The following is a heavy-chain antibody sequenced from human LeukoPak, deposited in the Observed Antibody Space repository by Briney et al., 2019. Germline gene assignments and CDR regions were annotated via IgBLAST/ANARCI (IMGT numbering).Heavy chain of an antibody. J-gene: IGHJ6*02. V-gene: IGHV3-9*01. CDR1: GFTFDDYA. CDR2: ISWDSLNI. CDR3: ARGNRDSSGFYFYYGMDV. Sequence: GRSLRLSCAASGFTFDDYAMFWVRHAPGKGLEWVSGISWDSLNIGYAASVKGRFTISRDNAKNSVYLQMNSLRADDTALYYCARGNRDSSGFYFYYGMDVWGQGTTVTVSS. D-gene: IGHD6-19*01.